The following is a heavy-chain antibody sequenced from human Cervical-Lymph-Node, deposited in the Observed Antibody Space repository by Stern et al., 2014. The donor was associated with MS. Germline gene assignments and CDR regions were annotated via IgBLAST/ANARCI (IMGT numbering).Heavy chain of an antibody. CDR3: AKDVSSGWNGWLDC. J-gene: IGHJ4*02. V-gene: IGHV3-30*18. D-gene: IGHD6-19*01. Sequence: QVQLVQSGGGVVQPGRSLRLSCAASGFTFSSYGMHWVRQAPGKGLEWVAVISYDGSSKYYADSVKGRFTISRDNSKNTLYLQMNSLRPEDTAVYYCAKDVSSGWNGWLDCWGQGTLVTVSS. CDR1: GFTFSSYG. CDR2: ISYDGSSK.